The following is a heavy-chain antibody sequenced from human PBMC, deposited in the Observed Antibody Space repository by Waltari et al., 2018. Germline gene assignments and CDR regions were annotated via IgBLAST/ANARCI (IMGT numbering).Heavy chain of an antibody. V-gene: IGHV3-30*03. D-gene: IGHD3-22*01. Sequence: QVQLVESGGGVVQPGRSLRLSCAASGFTFSSYGMHWVRQAPGKGLEWVAVISYDGSNKYYADSVKGRFTISGDNSKNTLYLQMNSLRAEDTAVYYCARNPRYDSPDWGQGTLVTVSS. CDR1: GFTFSSYG. J-gene: IGHJ4*02. CDR2: ISYDGSNK. CDR3: ARNPRYDSPD.